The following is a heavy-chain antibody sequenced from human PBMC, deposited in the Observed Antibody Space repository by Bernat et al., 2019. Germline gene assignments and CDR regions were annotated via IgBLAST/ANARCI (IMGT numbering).Heavy chain of an antibody. J-gene: IGHJ4*02. CDR1: AFTASIND. CDR2: IYSDGST. D-gene: IGHD6-19*01. CDR3: ARGGSGWIDH. Sequence: DVQLVESGGGLIQPGGSLRLSCAASAFTASINDMNWVRQAPGKGLEWVSVIYSDGSTYYADSVKGRFTISRDNSKNTMYLQMNSLRVEDTAVYYCARGGSGWIDHWGQGTLVTVSS. V-gene: IGHV3-53*01.